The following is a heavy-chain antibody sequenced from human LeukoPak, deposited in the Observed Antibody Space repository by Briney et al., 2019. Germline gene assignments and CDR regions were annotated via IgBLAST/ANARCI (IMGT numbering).Heavy chain of an antibody. V-gene: IGHV4-59*12. CDR2: IYYSGST. CDR3: GGPQGAVGATAYFDL. J-gene: IGHJ2*01. CDR1: GGSIIRYY. D-gene: IGHD1-26*01. Sequence: SGALSLTFTVSGGSIIRYYWSWIRQPPGRGLEWIGYIYYSGSTNYNASLKCRGDISVDTSKTQFSLKLNSVTAEDTPGGYCGGPQGAVGATAYFDLWGRGTLVTVSS.